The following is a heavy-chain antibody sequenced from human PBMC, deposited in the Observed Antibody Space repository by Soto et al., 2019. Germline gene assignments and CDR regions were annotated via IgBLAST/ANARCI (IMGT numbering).Heavy chain of an antibody. Sequence: EVQLLESGGGLVQPGGSLRLSCAASGFTFSSYAMSWVRQAPGKGLVWVSAISGSGGSTYYADSVEGRFTISRDNSKNTLYRQMNSLRAEDTAVYYCAKAPPKNGDRGPVGPKSRYGMDVWGQGTTVTVSS. CDR1: GFTFSSYA. J-gene: IGHJ6*02. D-gene: IGHD3-10*01. CDR3: AKAPPKNGDRGPVGPKSRYGMDV. CDR2: ISGSGGST. V-gene: IGHV3-23*01.